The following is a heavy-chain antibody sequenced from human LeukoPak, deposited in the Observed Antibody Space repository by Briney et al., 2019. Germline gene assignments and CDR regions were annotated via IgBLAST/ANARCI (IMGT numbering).Heavy chain of an antibody. CDR3: ARDNYAGANWFDP. J-gene: IGHJ5*02. CDR2: IIPIFGTA. Sequence: GASVKVSCKASGGTFSSYAISWVRKAPGQGLERMGGIIPIFGTANYAQKFQGRVTITTDESTSTAYMELSSLRSEDTAVYYCARDNYAGANWFDPWGQGTLVTVSS. CDR1: GGTFSSYA. D-gene: IGHD1-7*01. V-gene: IGHV1-69*05.